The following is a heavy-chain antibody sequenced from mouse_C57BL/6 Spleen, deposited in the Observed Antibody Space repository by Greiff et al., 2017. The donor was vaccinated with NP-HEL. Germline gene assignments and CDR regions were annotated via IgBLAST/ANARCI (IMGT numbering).Heavy chain of an antibody. D-gene: IGHD1-1*01. J-gene: IGHJ3*01. CDR2: IYPRSGNT. CDR1: GYTFTSYG. V-gene: IGHV1-81*01. Sequence: VKLVESGAELARPGASVKLSCKASGYTFTSYGISWVKQRTGQGLEWIGEIYPRSGNTYYNEKFKGKATLTADKSSSTAYMELRSLTSEDSAVYFCARRDGSGGWFAYWGQGTLVTVSA. CDR3: ARRDGSGGWFAY.